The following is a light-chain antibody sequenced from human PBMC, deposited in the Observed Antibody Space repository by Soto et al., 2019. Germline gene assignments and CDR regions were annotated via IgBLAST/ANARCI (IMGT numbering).Light chain of an antibody. J-gene: IGKJ1*01. Sequence: DIVMTQSTVSLPVTPGAPASISCWSSQSPLHSNGYNYLDWYLQRPGQSPQLLIYLGSTRASGVPDRFSSSGAGTEFILKIRRVEDEDCGVYYCLQTLQFPHTVGQGNQVEIK. V-gene: IGKV2-28*01. CDR1: QSPLHSNGYNY. CDR2: LGS. CDR3: LQTLQFPHT.